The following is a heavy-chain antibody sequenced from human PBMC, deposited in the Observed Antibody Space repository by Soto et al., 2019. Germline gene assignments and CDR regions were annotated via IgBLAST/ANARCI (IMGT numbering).Heavy chain of an antibody. CDR1: GFTFSDYA. Sequence: VQLVESGGGVVQPGRSLRLSCAASGFTFSDYAMHWVRQAPGKGLEWVAVVSHDGRKKHYADSVKGRFTISRDSSKNTVSMAMTSLRGEGTAVYSCAKGGRQWLVTSAFNYWGQGALVTVSS. J-gene: IGHJ4*02. D-gene: IGHD6-19*01. V-gene: IGHV3-30*18. CDR3: AKGGRQWLVTSAFNY. CDR2: VSHDGRKK.